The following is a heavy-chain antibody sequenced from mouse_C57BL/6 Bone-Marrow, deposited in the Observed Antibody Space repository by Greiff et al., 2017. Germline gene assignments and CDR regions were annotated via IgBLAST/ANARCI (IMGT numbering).Heavy chain of an antibody. Sequence: EVMLVESGGGLVQPGGSLKLSCAASGFTFSDYYMYWVRQTPEKRLEWVAYISNGGGSTYYPDTVKGRFTISRDNAKNTLYLQMSRLKSEDTAMYYCARSALIWYRLAYWGQGTLVTVSA. V-gene: IGHV5-12*01. J-gene: IGHJ3*01. CDR2: ISNGGGST. D-gene: IGHD1-1*02. CDR3: ARSALIWYRLAY. CDR1: GFTFSDYY.